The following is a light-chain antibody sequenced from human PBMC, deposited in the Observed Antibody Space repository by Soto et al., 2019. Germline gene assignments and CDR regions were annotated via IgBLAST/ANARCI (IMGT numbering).Light chain of an antibody. J-gene: IGKJ2*01. CDR3: QQYGSSPLYT. CDR1: QSVSSSY. Sequence: EIVLTQSPGTLSLSPGERATLSCRASQSVSSSYLAWYQQKPGQAPRLLIYGASSRATGIPDRFSGSGSGTDFTLTISRVEPEDFAVYYCQQYGSSPLYTFGQGTKLEIK. V-gene: IGKV3-20*01. CDR2: GAS.